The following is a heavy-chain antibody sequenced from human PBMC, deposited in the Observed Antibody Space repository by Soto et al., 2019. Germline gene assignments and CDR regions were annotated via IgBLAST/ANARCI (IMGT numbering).Heavy chain of an antibody. CDR3: AKDRGWLAERYYYGMDV. CDR2: ISYDGSNK. CDR1: GFTFSSCG. J-gene: IGHJ6*02. D-gene: IGHD6-19*01. V-gene: IGHV3-30*18. Sequence: VQLVESGGGVVQPGRSLRLSCAASGFTFSSCGMHWVRQAPGKGLEWVAVISYDGSNKYYADSVKGRFTISRDNSKNTLYLQMNSLRAEDTAVYYCAKDRGWLAERYYYGMDVWGQGTTVTVSS.